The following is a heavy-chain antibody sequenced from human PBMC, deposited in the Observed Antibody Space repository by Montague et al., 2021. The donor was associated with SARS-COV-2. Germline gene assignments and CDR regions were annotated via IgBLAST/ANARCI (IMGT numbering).Heavy chain of an antibody. J-gene: IGHJ4*02. CDR1: GGSIRGYY. CDR2: IYYTGET. D-gene: IGHD3-3*01. Sequence: SETLSLTCSFSGGSIRGYYWGWIRLPPGKALEWIGYIYYTGETNHNPSLKSRVTISVDTSRSQFSLRLTSVTAADTAVYYCARFWSGYVDKWGQGTLVTVSS. CDR3: ARFWSGYVDK. V-gene: IGHV4-59*01.